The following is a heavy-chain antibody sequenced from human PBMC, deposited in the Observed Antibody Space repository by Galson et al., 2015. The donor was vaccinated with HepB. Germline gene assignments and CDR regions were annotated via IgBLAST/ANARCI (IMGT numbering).Heavy chain of an antibody. D-gene: IGHD7-27*01. CDR2: IYYSGST. Sequence: SGGSISSSSHYWGWIRQPPGKGLEWIGNIYYSGSTYYNPSLKSRVTMSVDTSKNQFSLKLSSVTAADTAVFYCARVVKLGIEGHFDYWGQGNLVTVYS. V-gene: IGHV4-39*07. J-gene: IGHJ4*02. CDR1: GGSISSSSHY. CDR3: ARVVKLGIEGHFDY.